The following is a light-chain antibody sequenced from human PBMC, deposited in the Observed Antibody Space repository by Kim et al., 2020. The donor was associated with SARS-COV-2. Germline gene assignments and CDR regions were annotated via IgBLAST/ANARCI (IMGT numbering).Light chain of an antibody. CDR1: SGSIASNY. CDR2: EDN. Sequence: NFMLTQAHSVSESPGKTVTISCTRSSGSIASNYVQWYQQRPGSSPTTLIYEDNQRPSGVPDRFSGSVDSSSNSASLTISGLKAEDEADYYCRSFDGSNLWVFGGGTQLAVL. CDR3: RSFDGSNLWV. J-gene: IGLJ3*02. V-gene: IGLV6-57*01.